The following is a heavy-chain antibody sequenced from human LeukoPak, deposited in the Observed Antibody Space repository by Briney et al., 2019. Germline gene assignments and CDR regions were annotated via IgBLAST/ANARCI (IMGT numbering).Heavy chain of an antibody. V-gene: IGHV1-2*04. CDR3: ARDKGSSSWYYYFDY. Sequence: GASVTVSCTASGYTFTGYYMHWVRQAPGQGLEWMGWINPNSGGTNYAQKFQGWVTMTRDTSISTAYMELSRLRSDDTAVYYCARDKGSSSWYYYFDYWGQGTLVTVSS. J-gene: IGHJ4*02. D-gene: IGHD6-13*01. CDR2: INPNSGGT. CDR1: GYTFTGYY.